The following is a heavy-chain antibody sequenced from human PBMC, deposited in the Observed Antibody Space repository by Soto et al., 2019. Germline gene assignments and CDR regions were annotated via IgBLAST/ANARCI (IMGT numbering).Heavy chain of an antibody. CDR3: ARAQWGDAFDI. CDR2: ISYDGSNK. V-gene: IGHV3-30-3*01. J-gene: IGHJ3*02. CDR1: GFTFSSYA. D-gene: IGHD7-27*01. Sequence: QVQLVESGGGVVQPGRSLRLSCAASGFTFSSYAMHWVRQAPGKGLEWVAVISYDGSNKYYADSLKGRFTISRDNSKNTVYLQMNSLRAEDTAVYYCARAQWGDAFDIWGQGTMVTVSS.